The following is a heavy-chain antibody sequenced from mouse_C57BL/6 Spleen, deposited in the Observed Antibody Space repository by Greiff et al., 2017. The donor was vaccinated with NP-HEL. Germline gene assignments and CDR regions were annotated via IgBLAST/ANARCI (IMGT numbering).Heavy chain of an antibody. CDR3: ANTTDYYGSPYLDY. Sequence: QVQLQQSGPELVKPGASVKISCKASGYAFSSSWMNWVKQRPGKGLEWIGRIYPGDGDTNYNGKFKGKATLTADKSSSTAYMHLISLTSEDAAVYFCANTTDYYGSPYLDYWGQGTTLTVSS. CDR2: IYPGDGDT. J-gene: IGHJ2*01. D-gene: IGHD1-1*01. CDR1: GYAFSSSW. V-gene: IGHV1-82*01.